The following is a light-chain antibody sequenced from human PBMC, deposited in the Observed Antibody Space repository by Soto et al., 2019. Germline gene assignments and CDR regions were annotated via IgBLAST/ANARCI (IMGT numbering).Light chain of an antibody. J-gene: IGKJ4*01. CDR3: QQYNNWPRAT. V-gene: IGKV3-15*01. Sequence: EIVMTQSPATLSVSPGERATLSCRASQSISNNLAWYQQKPGQAPRLLMFRTSSRATGFPARFSGSGSGTEFNLTISSLQSEDFGVYYCQQYNNWPRATFGGGTKVEIK. CDR1: QSISNN. CDR2: RTS.